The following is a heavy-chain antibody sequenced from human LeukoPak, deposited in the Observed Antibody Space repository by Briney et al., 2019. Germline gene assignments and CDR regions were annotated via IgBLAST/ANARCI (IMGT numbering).Heavy chain of an antibody. V-gene: IGHV1-18*01. J-gene: IGHJ4*01. CDR3: ARDGRFGELFDY. CDR1: GYTFTYYG. Sequence: ASVKVSCEASGYTFTYYGVSWVRQAPGQGLEWMGWISAYNGDTNYVQKLQGRVTLTTDTSTSTAYMELRSLRSDDTAVYYCARDGRFGELFDYWGQGTLVTVSS. D-gene: IGHD3-10*01. CDR2: ISAYNGDT.